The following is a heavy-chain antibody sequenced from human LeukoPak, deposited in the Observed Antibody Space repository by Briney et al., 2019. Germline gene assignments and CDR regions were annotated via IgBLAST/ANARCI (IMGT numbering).Heavy chain of an antibody. J-gene: IGHJ4*02. CDR2: IAGSDTRT. D-gene: IGHD3-22*01. CDR3: TTLGYHLDS. V-gene: IGHV3-48*03. Sequence: GGSLRLSCAASGFPFSVYEMHWVRQAPGKGLEWVSYIAGSDTRTYYADSVKGRFTISRDNAKNSLFLQMNSLRAEDTALYYCTTLGYHLDSWGQGTLVTVSS. CDR1: GFPFSVYE.